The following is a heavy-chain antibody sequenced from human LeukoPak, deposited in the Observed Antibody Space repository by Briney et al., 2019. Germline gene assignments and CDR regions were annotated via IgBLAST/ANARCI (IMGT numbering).Heavy chain of an antibody. J-gene: IGHJ6*02. Sequence: GRSLRLSCAASGFTFSSYAMSWVRQAPGKGLEWVSSISGSGGTTYYADSVKGRFTISRDNSKNTLYLQMNSLRAEDTAVYYCTKDLTSWSGYSPYYGMDVWGQGTTVTVSS. CDR2: ISGSGGTT. CDR3: TKDLTSWSGYSPYYGMDV. CDR1: GFTFSSYA. D-gene: IGHD3-3*01. V-gene: IGHV3-23*01.